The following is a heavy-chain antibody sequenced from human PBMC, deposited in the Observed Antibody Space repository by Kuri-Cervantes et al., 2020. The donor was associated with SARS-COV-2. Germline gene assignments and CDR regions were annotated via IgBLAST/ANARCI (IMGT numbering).Heavy chain of an antibody. Sequence: GESLKISCAASGFTFSSYAMSWVRQSPGKGLEWVSAIRGSGGSTYYADSVKGRFTISRDNSKNTLYLQMNSLRAEDTAVYYCAKDGLAAAGLHYYYYYGMDVWGQGTTVTVSS. J-gene: IGHJ6*02. D-gene: IGHD6-13*01. CDR3: AKDGLAAAGLHYYYYYGMDV. V-gene: IGHV3-23*01. CDR1: GFTFSSYA. CDR2: IRGSGGST.